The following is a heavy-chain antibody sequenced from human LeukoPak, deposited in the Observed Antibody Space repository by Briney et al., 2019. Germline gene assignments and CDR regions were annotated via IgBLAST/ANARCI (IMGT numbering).Heavy chain of an antibody. CDR3: ITPLPYSAQ. V-gene: IGHV3-15*01. D-gene: IGHD2-21*01. J-gene: IGHJ4*02. Sequence: GGSLRLSCVASGFTFSSYAMSWVRQAPGKGLEWVGRIKPKTDGETTEYAAPVKDRFSISRDDSKSMMYLQMNSLKTEDTAVYYCITPLPYSAQGGQGTLVTVSS. CDR2: IKPKTDGETT. CDR1: GFTFSSYA.